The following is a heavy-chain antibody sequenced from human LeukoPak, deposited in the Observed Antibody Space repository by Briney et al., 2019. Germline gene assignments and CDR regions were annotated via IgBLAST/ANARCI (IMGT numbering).Heavy chain of an antibody. CDR2: IHYSGST. J-gene: IGHJ4*02. Sequence: PSETLSLTCTVSGGSISSSRYYWGWIRQPPGKELEWIGSIHYSGSTYYNPSLKSRLTISVGTSKNQFSLRLSSVTAADTAVYFCASLLTTMSTAYWGQGTLVTVSS. CDR1: GGSISSSRYY. D-gene: IGHD4-17*01. V-gene: IGHV4-39*01. CDR3: ASLLTTMSTAY.